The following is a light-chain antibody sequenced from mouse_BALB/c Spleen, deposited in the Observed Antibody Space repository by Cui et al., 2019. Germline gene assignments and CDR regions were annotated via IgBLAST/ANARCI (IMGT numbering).Light chain of an antibody. Sequence: DIQMTQSPSSLSASLGGKVTITCKASHDINKYIAWYQHKPGKGPRLHIPYTLTLRPGNPLRFSGSGSGGYYSVNNSNLETEGIETYYWLQYDNLYTFGGGTKLEIK. J-gene: IGKJ2*01. CDR1: HDINKY. CDR2: YTL. CDR3: LQYDNLYT. V-gene: IGKV19-93*01.